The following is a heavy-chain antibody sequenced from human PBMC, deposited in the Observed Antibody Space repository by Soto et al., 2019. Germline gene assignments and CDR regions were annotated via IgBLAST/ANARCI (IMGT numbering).Heavy chain of an antibody. CDR2: IDPSDSYT. V-gene: IGHV5-10-1*01. CDR3: VRYRIVGASDDAFDI. D-gene: IGHD1-26*01. CDR1: GYSFTSYW. Sequence: LGESLKISCKGSGYSFTSYWISWVRQMPGKGLEWMGRIDPSDSYTNYSPSFQGHVTISADKSISTAYLQWSSLKASDTAMYYCVRYRIVGASDDAFDIWGQGTMVIVSS. J-gene: IGHJ3*02.